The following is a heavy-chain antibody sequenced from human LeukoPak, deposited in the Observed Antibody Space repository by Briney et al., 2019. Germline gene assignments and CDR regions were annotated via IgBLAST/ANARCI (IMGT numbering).Heavy chain of an antibody. D-gene: IGHD3-3*01. V-gene: IGHV1-46*01. CDR3: ARDLSTLPHYDFWSGYYPKWYYYYGMDV. CDR2: INPSGGST. CDR1: GYTFTSYY. J-gene: IGHJ6*02. Sequence: ASVKVSCKASGYTFTSYYMHWVRQAPGQGLEWMGIINPSGGSTSYAQKLQGRVTMTRDTSTSTVYMELSSLRSEDTAVYYCARDLSTLPHYDFWSGYYPKWYYYYGMDVWGQGTTVTVSS.